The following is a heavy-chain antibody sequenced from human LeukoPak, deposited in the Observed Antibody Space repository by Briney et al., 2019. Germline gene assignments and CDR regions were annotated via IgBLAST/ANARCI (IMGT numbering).Heavy chain of an antibody. Sequence: ASVKVSCKASGGTFNSYAINWVRQAPGQGLEWMGGIIPRLGTTKYIEKFQGRITITTDESTTTAYMELTSLRSEDTAVYYCAADGTGWGQGTLVTVSS. V-gene: IGHV1-69*05. CDR2: IIPRLGTT. CDR3: AADGTG. CDR1: GGTFNSYA. J-gene: IGHJ4*02.